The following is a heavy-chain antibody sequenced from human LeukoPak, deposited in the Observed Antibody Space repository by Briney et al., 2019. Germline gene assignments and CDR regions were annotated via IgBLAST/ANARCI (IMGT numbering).Heavy chain of an antibody. Sequence: GASVKVSCKASGYTFSSYGISWGRQAPGQGLEWMGWISTYNANTNYAQKLQGRVTMTTETSTSTAYMELRSLRSDDTAVYYCARVAYDSGGYSIWDYWGQEPWSPSPQ. J-gene: IGHJ4*01. CDR2: ISTYNANT. D-gene: IGHD3-22*01. V-gene: IGHV1-18*01. CDR1: GYTFSSYG. CDR3: ARVAYDSGGYSIWDY.